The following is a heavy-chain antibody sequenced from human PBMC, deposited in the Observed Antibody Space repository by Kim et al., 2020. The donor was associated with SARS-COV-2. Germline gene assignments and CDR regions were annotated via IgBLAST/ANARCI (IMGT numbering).Heavy chain of an antibody. CDR2: T. Sequence: TAYADSVKGRFHISRDNAGNTVYLQMNSRRAGDTAVYYCARDDAYGLVVWGQGTTVTVSS. CDR3: ARDDAYGLVV. V-gene: IGHV3-74*01. J-gene: IGHJ6*02.